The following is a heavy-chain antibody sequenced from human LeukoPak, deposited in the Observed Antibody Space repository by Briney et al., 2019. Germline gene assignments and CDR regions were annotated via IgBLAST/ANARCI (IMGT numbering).Heavy chain of an antibody. D-gene: IGHD1-26*01. CDR2: IYPGDSDT. V-gene: IGHV5-51*01. Sequence: GASLQISCAGSGSTFTSYWIGWVRQLPGKGLEWMGIIYPGDSDTRYSPSFQGQVTISADKSISTAYLQWSSLKASDTAMYYCARLRRAGELRYNWFDPWGQGTLVTVSS. CDR3: ARLRRAGELRYNWFDP. CDR1: GSTFTSYW. J-gene: IGHJ5*02.